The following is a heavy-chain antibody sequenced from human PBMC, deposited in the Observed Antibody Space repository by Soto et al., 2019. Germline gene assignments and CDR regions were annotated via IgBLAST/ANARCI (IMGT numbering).Heavy chain of an antibody. J-gene: IGHJ6*02. CDR1: GGSISRSSYY. Sequence: SETLSLTCTVSGGSISRSSYYWGWIRQPPGKEKERIGSIYYSGSTYYNTSLKSRVTISVDTSKNQFSLKLSSVTAADTAVYFCARQKAGERYYYYYYGMDVWGQGTTVT. CDR3: ARQKAGERYYYYYYGMDV. V-gene: IGHV4-39*01. CDR2: IYYSGST.